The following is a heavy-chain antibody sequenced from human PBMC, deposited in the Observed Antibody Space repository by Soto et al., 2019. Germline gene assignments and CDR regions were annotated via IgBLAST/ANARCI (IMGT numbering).Heavy chain of an antibody. V-gene: IGHV3-30-3*01. J-gene: IGHJ4*02. CDR2: ILYDGSNK. CDR3: ARPPPGIVVVPPTRY. Sequence: GGSLRLSCAASGFTFSSYATHWVRQAPGKGLEWVAVILYDGSNKYYADSVKGRFTISRDNSKNTLYLQMNSLRAEDTAVYYCARPPPGIVVVPPTRYWGQGTLVTVSS. D-gene: IGHD2-2*01. CDR1: GFTFSSYA.